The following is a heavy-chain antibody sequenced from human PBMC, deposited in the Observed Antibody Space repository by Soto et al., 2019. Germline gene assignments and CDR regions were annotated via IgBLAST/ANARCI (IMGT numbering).Heavy chain of an antibody. V-gene: IGHV1-2*02. CDR1: GYTFTGYY. CDR2: INPNSGGT. Sequence: QVQLVQSGAEVKKPGASVKVSCKASGYTFTGYYMHWVRQAPGQGLEWMGWINPNSGGTNYAQKCQGRVTMTRDTYISTAYMELSRLRSDDTAVYYCARVLELRDYYYGMDVWGQETTVTVSS. CDR3: ARVLELRDYYYGMDV. D-gene: IGHD1-7*01. J-gene: IGHJ6*02.